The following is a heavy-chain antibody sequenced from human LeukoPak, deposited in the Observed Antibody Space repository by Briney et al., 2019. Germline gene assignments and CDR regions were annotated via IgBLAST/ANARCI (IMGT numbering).Heavy chain of an antibody. CDR3: ARDKKEEVPAAAGWFDP. D-gene: IGHD2-2*01. Sequence: PSETLSLTCAVSGYSLSGGYYWGWLRQPPGKGLEWIGSIYHSGSTYYNPSLKSRVTISVDTSKNQFSLKLSSVTAADTAVYYCARDKKEEVPAAAGWFDPWGQGTLVTVSS. CDR1: GYSLSGGYY. V-gene: IGHV4-38-2*02. CDR2: IYHSGST. J-gene: IGHJ5*02.